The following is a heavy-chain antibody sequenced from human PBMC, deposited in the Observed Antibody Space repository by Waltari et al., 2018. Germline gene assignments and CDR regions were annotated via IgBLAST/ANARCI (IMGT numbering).Heavy chain of an antibody. CDR2: ISSSSSTI. CDR3: ARDRHYYDSSGYYSYYFDY. J-gene: IGHJ4*02. D-gene: IGHD3-22*01. V-gene: IGHV3-48*01. Sequence: EVQLVESGGGLVQPGGSLRLSCAASGFTFSSYSMNWVSQAPGKGLEWVSYISSSSSTIYYADSVKGRFTISRDNAKNSLYLQMNSLRAEDTAVYYCARDRHYYDSSGYYSYYFDYWGQGTLVTVSS. CDR1: GFTFSSYS.